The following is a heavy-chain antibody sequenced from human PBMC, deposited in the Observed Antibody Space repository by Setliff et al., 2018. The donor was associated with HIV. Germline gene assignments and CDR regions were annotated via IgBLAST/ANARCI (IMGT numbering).Heavy chain of an antibody. CDR1: GGSISSYH. J-gene: IGHJ4*02. D-gene: IGHD3-3*01. Sequence: NPSETLSLTCNVSGGSISSYHWNRVRQSPGKGLEWIGHVFYSGSTSYNPSLKNRVTIAVDTAKNQFSLKLTSVTAADTAVYSCARDPRANFRSGYFDRWGQGTLVTVS. CDR2: VFYSGST. V-gene: IGHV4-59*01. CDR3: ARDPRANFRSGYFDR.